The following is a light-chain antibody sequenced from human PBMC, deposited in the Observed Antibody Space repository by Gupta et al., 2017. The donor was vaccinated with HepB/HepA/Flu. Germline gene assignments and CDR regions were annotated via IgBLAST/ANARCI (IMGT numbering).Light chain of an antibody. CDR1: QHSRSRY. J-gene: IGKJ5*01. CDR2: SAS. CDR3: HQCDSSHIT. Sequence: DIVLTQSPGTLSLFPGYRVTLSCSASQHSRSRYFAWYQQRPGQAPRLLIDSASTRATEIPDRFVGSGSGTDFTLTINRLEPEDFAVYYCHQCDSSHITFGQGTRLE. V-gene: IGKV3-20*01.